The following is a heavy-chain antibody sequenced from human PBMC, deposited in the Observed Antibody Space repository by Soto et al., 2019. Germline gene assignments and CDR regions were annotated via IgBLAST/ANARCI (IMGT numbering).Heavy chain of an antibody. V-gene: IGHV1-3*01. Sequence: QVQLVQSGPEVQKPGASVRVSCKPSGYTLTNYAIQWVRQAAGQRLEWLGWIDPGSGQATYSQKFQDRIIITRDNSSDTFYMELSSLTSDDTAVYFCTRDLNGGNPFDYWGQGALVTVSS. J-gene: IGHJ4*02. CDR3: TRDLNGGNPFDY. CDR1: GYTLTNYA. CDR2: IDPGSGQA. D-gene: IGHD2-8*01.